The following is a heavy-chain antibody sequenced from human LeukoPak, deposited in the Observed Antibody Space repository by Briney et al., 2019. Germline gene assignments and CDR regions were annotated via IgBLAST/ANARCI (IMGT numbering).Heavy chain of an antibody. CDR3: ARDLSSSGLTNFDY. V-gene: IGHV7-4-1*02. CDR1: GYTFTSYA. Sequence: ASVKVSCKASGYTFTSYAMNWVRQAPGQGLEWMGWINTNTGNPTYAQGFTGRFVFSLDTSVSTAYLQISSLKAEDTAVYYCARDLSSSGLTNFDYWGQGTLVTVSS. J-gene: IGHJ4*02. D-gene: IGHD6-19*01. CDR2: INTNTGNP.